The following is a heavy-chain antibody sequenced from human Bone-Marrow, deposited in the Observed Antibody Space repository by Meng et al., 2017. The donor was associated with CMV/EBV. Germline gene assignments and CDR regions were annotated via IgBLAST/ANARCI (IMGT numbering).Heavy chain of an antibody. V-gene: IGHV3-11*01. CDR3: ARDGRGSSRWWHFDY. CDR2: ISSSGSTI. Sequence: GESLKISCAASGFTFSDYYMSWIRQAPGKGLEWVSYISSSGSTIYYADSVKGRFTISRDNAKNSLYLQMNSLIAEDTAVYYCARDGRGSSRWWHFDYWGQGTLVTVPS. J-gene: IGHJ4*02. D-gene: IGHD6-13*01. CDR1: GFTFSDYY.